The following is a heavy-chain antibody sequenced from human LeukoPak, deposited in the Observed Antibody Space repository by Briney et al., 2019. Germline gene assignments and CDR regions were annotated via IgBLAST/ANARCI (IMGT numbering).Heavy chain of an antibody. J-gene: IGHJ4*02. V-gene: IGHV1-46*01. CDR1: GYTFTSYY. Sequence: ASVKVSCKASGYTFTSYYMHWVRQAPGQGLEWMGIINPSGGSTGYAQKFQGRVTMTRNTSISTAYMELSSLRSEDTAVYYCAREDPVGTAMPSDYWGQGTLVTVSS. CDR3: AREDPVGTAMPSDY. D-gene: IGHD5-18*01. CDR2: INPSGGST.